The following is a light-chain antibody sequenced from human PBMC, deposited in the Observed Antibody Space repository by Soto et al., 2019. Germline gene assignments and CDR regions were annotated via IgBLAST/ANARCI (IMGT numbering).Light chain of an antibody. CDR2: EVS. Sequence: SLLTQPASVSGSPGQSITISCPGTSSDVGAYDFVSWYQQHPDKAPKLMIYEVSNRPSGVSNRFSGSKSVNTATLTISGLQAEDEADYYCSSYTSSSTRVFGTGTKVTVL. V-gene: IGLV2-14*03. J-gene: IGLJ1*01. CDR1: SSDVGAYDF. CDR3: SSYTSSSTRV.